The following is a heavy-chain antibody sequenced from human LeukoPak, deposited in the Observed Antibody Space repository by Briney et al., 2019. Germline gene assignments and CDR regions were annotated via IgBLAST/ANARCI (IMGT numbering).Heavy chain of an antibody. CDR2: IRSKAYGGTT. D-gene: IGHD1-26*01. CDR3: TRARFYSGSYSWGY. CDR1: GFTFGDYA. J-gene: IGHJ4*02. Sequence: GRSLRLSCTASGFTFGDYAMSWFRQAPGKGLEWVGFIRSKAYGGTTEYAASVKGRFTISRDDSKSIAYLQMNSLKTEDTAVYYCTRARFYSGSYSWGYWGQGTLVTVSS. V-gene: IGHV3-49*03.